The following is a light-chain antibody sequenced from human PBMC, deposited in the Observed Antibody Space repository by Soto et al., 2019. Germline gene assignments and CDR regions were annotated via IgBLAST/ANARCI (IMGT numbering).Light chain of an antibody. CDR2: GAS. CDR1: QSISNN. Sequence: EIVMTQSPVTLSASPGERATLSCRASQSISNNLAWYQQKPGQAPRLLIYGASTRATGIPARFSGSESGTAFTLSIISLQAEDFAVYYCQQYHNWPRTFGQGTKVEIK. CDR3: QQYHNWPRT. V-gene: IGKV3-15*01. J-gene: IGKJ1*01.